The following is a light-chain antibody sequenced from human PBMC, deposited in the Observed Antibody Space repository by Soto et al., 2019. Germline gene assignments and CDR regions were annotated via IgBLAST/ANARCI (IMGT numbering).Light chain of an antibody. CDR2: NVS. V-gene: IGKV2-30*01. CDR3: LQGTHWPYT. CDR1: HSPLYTDGNTY. J-gene: IGKJ2*01. Sequence: DVVVPQSPLSLPVTLGQPASISCRSSHSPLYTDGNTYLHWFQQRPGQSPRRLIYNVSKRDSGVPDRFSGSGSGTDFTLEISRVEAEDVGVYYCLQGTHWPYTFGPGTKLEI.